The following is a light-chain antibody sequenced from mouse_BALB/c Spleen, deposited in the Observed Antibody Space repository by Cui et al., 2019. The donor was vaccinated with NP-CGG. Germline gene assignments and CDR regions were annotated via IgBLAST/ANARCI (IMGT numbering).Light chain of an antibody. J-gene: IGLJ1*01. CDR2: GTN. CDR3: ALWYSNHWV. CDR1: TGAVTTSNY. Sequence: QGIVTQDCALTTSPGETVTLTCRSSTGAVTTSNYVNWVQENPDHLFTGLIGGTNNRAPGVPARFSGSLIGDKAALTITGAQTQDEAIYFCALWYSNHWVFGGGTKLTVL. V-gene: IGLV1*01.